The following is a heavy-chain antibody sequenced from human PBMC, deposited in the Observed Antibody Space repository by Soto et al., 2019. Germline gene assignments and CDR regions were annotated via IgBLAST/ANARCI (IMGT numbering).Heavy chain of an antibody. CDR2: INAGNGNT. CDR3: ARDFKRVQIVVPAAPPGY. D-gene: IGHD2-2*01. V-gene: IGHV1-3*01. J-gene: IGHJ4*02. CDR1: GYTFTIYA. Sequence: GASVKVSCKASGYTFTIYAMHWVRQAPGQRLEWMGWINAGNGNTKYSQKFQGRVTITRDTSASTAYMELSSLRSEDTAVYYCARDFKRVQIVVPAAPPGYWGQGTLVTVSS.